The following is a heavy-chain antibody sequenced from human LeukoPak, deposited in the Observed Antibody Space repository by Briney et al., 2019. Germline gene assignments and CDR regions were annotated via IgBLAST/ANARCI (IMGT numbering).Heavy chain of an antibody. V-gene: IGHV3-7*01. CDR1: GFTFSSYW. D-gene: IGHD3-22*01. CDR3: ARDFPGRRPKFHYYDSSGFTFDY. CDR2: IKQDGSEK. J-gene: IGHJ4*02. Sequence: GGSLRLSCAASGFTFSSYWMSWVRQAPGKGLEWVANIKQDGSEKYYVDSVKGRFTISRDNAKNSLYLQMNSLRAEDTAVYYCARDFPGRRPKFHYYDSSGFTFDYWGQGTLVTVSS.